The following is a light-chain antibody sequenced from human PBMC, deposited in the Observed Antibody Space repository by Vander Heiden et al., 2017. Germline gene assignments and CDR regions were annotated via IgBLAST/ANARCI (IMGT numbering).Light chain of an antibody. V-gene: IGLV2-23*02. CDR3: CSYAGPDTDV. Sequence: QSALTQPPSVTGSPAQSITIYGTGTRNEVGNNNLVSWYQQHPGKAPKLIICDVSERPTGVSDRFSGSKSGNTASQTISGLQAEDEADYYCCSYAGPDTDVFGTVTKVTVL. J-gene: IGLJ1*01. CDR1: RNEVGNNNL. CDR2: DVS.